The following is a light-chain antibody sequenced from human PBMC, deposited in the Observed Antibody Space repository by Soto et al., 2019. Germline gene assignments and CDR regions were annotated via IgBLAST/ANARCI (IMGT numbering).Light chain of an antibody. Sequence: QSALTQPASVSGSPGQSITISCTGTSSDVDAYNYVSWYQQYPGKAPRLIIYEVTYRAAGIPSRFSGSKSVNTASLTISGLQAEDEADYYCSSYTTSKTRVFGTGTKVTVL. J-gene: IGLJ1*01. CDR1: SSDVDAYNY. V-gene: IGLV2-14*01. CDR3: SSYTTSKTRV. CDR2: EVT.